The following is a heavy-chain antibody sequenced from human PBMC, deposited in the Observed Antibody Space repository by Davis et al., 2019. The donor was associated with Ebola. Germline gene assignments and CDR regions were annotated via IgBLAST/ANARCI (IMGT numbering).Heavy chain of an antibody. CDR2: FDPEDGET. V-gene: IGHV1-24*01. CDR3: ATDTRFLEWGRYGMDV. Sequence: ASVKVSCKVSGYTLTELSMHWVRQAPGKGLEWMGGFDPEDGETIYAQKFQGRVTMTEDTSTDTAYMELSSLRSEDTAVYYCATDTRFLEWGRYGMDVWGKGTTVTVSS. CDR1: GYTLTELS. D-gene: IGHD3-3*01. J-gene: IGHJ6*04.